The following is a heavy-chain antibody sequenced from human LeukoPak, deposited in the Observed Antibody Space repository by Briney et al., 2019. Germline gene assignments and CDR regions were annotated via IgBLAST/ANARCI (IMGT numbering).Heavy chain of an antibody. CDR2: IYTNSGST. CDR1: GGSMSSGGYY. CDR3: AKDYSGSYRHFDY. V-gene: IGHV4-61*02. D-gene: IGHD1-26*01. Sequence: PSETLSLTCTVSGGSMSSGGYYWSWIRQPAGKGLEWVGRIYTNSGSTSYNPSLKSRVTISIDTSKNQFSLNLNSVTAADTAVYYCAKDYSGSYRHFDYWGQGTLVTVSS. J-gene: IGHJ4*02.